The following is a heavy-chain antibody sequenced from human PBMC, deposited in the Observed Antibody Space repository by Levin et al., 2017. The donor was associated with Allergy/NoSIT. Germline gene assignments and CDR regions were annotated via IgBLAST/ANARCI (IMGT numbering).Heavy chain of an antibody. V-gene: IGHV1-69*01. CDR3: ARGFRITGTPRFATNYYYYYGMDV. Sequence: GGSLRLSCKASGGTFSSYAISWVRQAPGQGLEWMGGIIPIFGTANYAQKFQGRVTITADESTSTAYMELSSLRSEDTAVYYCARGFRITGTPRFATNYYYYYGMDVWGQGTTVTVSS. CDR2: IIPIFGTA. CDR1: GGTFSSYA. D-gene: IGHD1-20*01. J-gene: IGHJ6*02.